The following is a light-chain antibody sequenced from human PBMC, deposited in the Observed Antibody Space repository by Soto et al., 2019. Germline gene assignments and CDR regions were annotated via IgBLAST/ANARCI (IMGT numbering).Light chain of an antibody. Sequence: DVVMTQSPLSLPVTLGQPASISCRSNQSLVFSDGKTYLIWFQQRPGPSPRRVIYEVTKRDSGVPERFGGSGSGNDFTLKISRVEAEDVAVYYCMQGTHLPYTFGQGNKLEIK. V-gene: IGKV2-30*01. J-gene: IGKJ2*01. CDR2: EVT. CDR1: QSLVFSDGKTY. CDR3: MQGTHLPYT.